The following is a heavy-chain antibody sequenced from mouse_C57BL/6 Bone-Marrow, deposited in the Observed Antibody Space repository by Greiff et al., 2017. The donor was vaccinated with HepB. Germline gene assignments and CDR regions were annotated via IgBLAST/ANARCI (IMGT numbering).Heavy chain of an antibody. D-gene: IGHD2-1*01. V-gene: IGHV1-59*01. CDR2: IDPSDSYT. CDR1: GYTFTSYW. Sequence: VQLQQPGAELVRPGTSVKLSCKASGYTFTSYWMHWVKQRPGQGLEWIGVIDPSDSYTNYNQKFKGKATLTVDTSSSTAYMQLSSLTSEDSAVYYCARRGGNYGWFAYWGQGTLVTVSA. CDR3: ARRGGNYGWFAY. J-gene: IGHJ3*01.